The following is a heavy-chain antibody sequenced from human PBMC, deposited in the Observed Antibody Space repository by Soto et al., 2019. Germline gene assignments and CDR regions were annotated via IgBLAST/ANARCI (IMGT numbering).Heavy chain of an antibody. D-gene: IGHD3-3*01. Sequence: GSLRLSCAASGFTFSSYSMNWVRQAPGKGLEWVSSISSSSSYIYYADSVKGRFTISRDNAKNSLYLQMNSLRAEDTAVYYCARGITIFGVVIIGPFDYWGQGTLVTVSS. CDR3: ARGITIFGVVIIGPFDY. CDR1: GFTFSSYS. CDR2: ISSSSSYI. J-gene: IGHJ4*02. V-gene: IGHV3-21*01.